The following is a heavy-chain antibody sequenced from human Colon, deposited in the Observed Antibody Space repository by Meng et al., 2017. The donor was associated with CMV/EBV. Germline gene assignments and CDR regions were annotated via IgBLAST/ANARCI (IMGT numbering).Heavy chain of an antibody. CDR2: IYYSGST. V-gene: IGHV4-59*01. J-gene: IGHJ6*02. CDR1: GGSISSYY. CDR3: ARAQTEYSSSSGGYYYYGMDV. Sequence: ESLRLSCTVSGGSISSYYWSWIRQPPGKGLEWIGYIYYSGSTNYNPSLKSRVTISVDTSKNQFSLKLSSVTAADTAVYYCARAQTEYSSSSGGYYYYGMDVWGQGTTVTVSS. D-gene: IGHD6-6*01.